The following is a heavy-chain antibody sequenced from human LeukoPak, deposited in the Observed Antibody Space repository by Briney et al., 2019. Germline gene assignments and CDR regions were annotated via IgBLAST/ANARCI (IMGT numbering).Heavy chain of an antibody. Sequence: GGSLRLSCAASGFTFSSYSMNWVRQAPGKGLEWVSYISSSSSTIYYADSVKGRFTISRDNAKNSLYLQMNSLRAEDTAVYYCAREVDTAMFPYYGMDVWGQGTTVTVSS. CDR2: ISSSSSTI. CDR1: GFTFSSYS. V-gene: IGHV3-48*04. D-gene: IGHD5-18*01. CDR3: AREVDTAMFPYYGMDV. J-gene: IGHJ6*02.